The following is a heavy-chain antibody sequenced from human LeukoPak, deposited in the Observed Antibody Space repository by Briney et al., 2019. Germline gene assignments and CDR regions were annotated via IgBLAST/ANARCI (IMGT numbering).Heavy chain of an antibody. CDR2: IYYSGST. D-gene: IGHD4-17*01. Sequence: PSETQSLTCTVSGGSISSYYWSWIRQPPGKGLEWIGYIYYSGSTNYNPSLKSRVTISVDTSKNQFSLKLSSVTAADTAVYYCARLGTTNWFDPWGQGTLVTVSS. CDR3: ARLGTTNWFDP. J-gene: IGHJ5*02. CDR1: GGSISSYY. V-gene: IGHV4-59*01.